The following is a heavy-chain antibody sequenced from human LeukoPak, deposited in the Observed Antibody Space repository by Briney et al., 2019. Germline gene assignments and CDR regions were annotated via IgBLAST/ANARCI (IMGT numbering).Heavy chain of an antibody. CDR3: ARGTSLGRPGTYYFDY. Sequence: GGSLRLSCAASGFTFSTHAMGWVRQAPGKGLEWVSSLSGDGSTTYHADSVKGRFTISRDNSRSTLYLQVNSLSAEDTAVYYCARGTSLGRPGTYYFDYWGQGALVTVSS. D-gene: IGHD1/OR15-1a*01. V-gene: IGHV3-23*01. CDR1: GFTFSTHA. CDR2: LSGDGSTT. J-gene: IGHJ4*02.